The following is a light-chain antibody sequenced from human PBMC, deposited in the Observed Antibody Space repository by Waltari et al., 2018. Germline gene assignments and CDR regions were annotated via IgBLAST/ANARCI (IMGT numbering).Light chain of an antibody. Sequence: QSVLTQPPSVSGAPGHSVTISCTGSRSNIGAGYDVHWYQQLPGAAPKLLIYAFSNRPSGVPDRFYGSKSGTSASLAINGLQAEDEAVYYCQSYDSSLSAVFGGETKVTVL. CDR1: RSNIGAGYD. CDR3: QSYDSSLSAV. J-gene: IGLJ3*02. CDR2: AFS. V-gene: IGLV1-40*01.